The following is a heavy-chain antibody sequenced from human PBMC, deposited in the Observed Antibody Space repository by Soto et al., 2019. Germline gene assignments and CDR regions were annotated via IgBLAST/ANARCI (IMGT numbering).Heavy chain of an antibody. V-gene: IGHV4-59*01. CDR3: ARDYYYDSRGYPGAYYYGMDV. CDR1: GGSISVYY. J-gene: IGHJ6*02. CDR2: LPDIGTT. D-gene: IGHD3-22*01. Sequence: VHLQQSGPGLVKPSETLSLTCTVSGGSISVYYWSWIRLPHGRDLGWFGHLPDIGTTKYNPSLKSRVTISVNKSKTQVSLKLSFVTAADTALYYCARDYYYDSRGYPGAYYYGMDVWGQGTTVTVSS.